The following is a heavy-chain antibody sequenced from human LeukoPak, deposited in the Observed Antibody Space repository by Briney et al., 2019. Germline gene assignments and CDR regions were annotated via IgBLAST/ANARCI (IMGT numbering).Heavy chain of an antibody. CDR2: IYPGDADT. J-gene: IGHJ4*02. CDR1: GYSFTSYW. Sequence: GESLKISCKGSGYSFTSYWIGWVRQMPGKGLDGRGIIYPGDADTRYSPSFQGQVTISADKSTSTAYLQWSSLKASDTAMYYCAKLQGLTGPNLHDSFDYWGQGTLVTVSS. V-gene: IGHV5-51*01. CDR3: AKLQGLTGPNLHDSFDY. D-gene: IGHD3-9*01.